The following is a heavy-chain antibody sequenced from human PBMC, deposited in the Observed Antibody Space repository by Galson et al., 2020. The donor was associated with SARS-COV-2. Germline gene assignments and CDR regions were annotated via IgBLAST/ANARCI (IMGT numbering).Heavy chain of an antibody. J-gene: IGHJ5*02. CDR3: AKGPNSYYYSSGADWFDP. CDR2: ISGRGDDT. Sequence: GESLKISCAASGFTFSSYAMIWVRQAPGKGLEGVSVISGRGDDTYYAEAVRGRFTISRDNSKNTLYLHMNSLRAEDTALYYCAKGPNSYYYSSGADWFDPWGQGTLVTVSS. D-gene: IGHD3-10*01. CDR1: GFTFSSYA. V-gene: IGHV3-23*01.